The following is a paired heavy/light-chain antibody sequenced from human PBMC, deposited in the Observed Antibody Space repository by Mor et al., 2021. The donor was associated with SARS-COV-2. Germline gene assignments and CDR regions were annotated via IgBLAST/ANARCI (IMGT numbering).Light chain of an antibody. CDR2: EGT. J-gene: IGLJ1*01. CDR3: CSFAGSSTYV. V-gene: IGLV2-23*01. CDR1: SSDVGSYNL. Sequence: QSALTQPASVSGSPGQSITISCTGTSSDVGSYNLVSWYQQYPGKAPKVIIYEGTKRPSGVSSRFSGSRSGTTASLTISGLQAEDEANYFCCSFAGSSTYVFGVGTKVTVL.
Heavy chain of an antibody. J-gene: IGHJ4*02. CDR1: GYTFTRNA. Sequence: QVQLVQSGSELKKPGASVRVSCKASGYTFTRNAMYWVRQAPGQGLEYMGWINTNTGTPTYAQGFTGRFVFSLDTSVSTAFLQINSLRAEDTAVYYCARDLSMIIGAQREKYYFDYWGQGTLVTVSS. CDR3: ARDLSMIIGAQREKYYFDY. CDR2: INTNTGTP. V-gene: IGHV7-4-1*02. D-gene: IGHD3-16*01.